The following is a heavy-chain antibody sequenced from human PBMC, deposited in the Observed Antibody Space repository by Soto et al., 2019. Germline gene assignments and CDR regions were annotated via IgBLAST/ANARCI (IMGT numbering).Heavy chain of an antibody. CDR1: GFTFSSYA. D-gene: IGHD3-10*01. Sequence: GGSLRLSCAASGFTFSSYAMSWVRQAPGKGLEWVSAISGSGGSTYYADSVKGRFTISRDNSKNTLYLQMNSLRAEDTAVYYCAKFLWFGELLYRGLGDAFDIWGQGTMVTVSS. J-gene: IGHJ3*02. CDR3: AKFLWFGELLYRGLGDAFDI. V-gene: IGHV3-23*01. CDR2: ISGSGGST.